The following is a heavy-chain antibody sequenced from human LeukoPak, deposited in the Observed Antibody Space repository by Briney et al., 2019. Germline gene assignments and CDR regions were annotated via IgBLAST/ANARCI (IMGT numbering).Heavy chain of an antibody. Sequence: SETLSLTCIVSGGSISSYYWSWIRQPPGKGLEWIGYIYYSGSTNYNPSLKSRVTISVDTSKNQSSLKLSSVTAADTAVYYCARESWRMVREERGIYGMDVWGKGTTVTVSS. CDR1: GGSISSYY. D-gene: IGHD3-10*01. CDR3: ARESWRMVREERGIYGMDV. V-gene: IGHV4-59*01. J-gene: IGHJ6*04. CDR2: IYYSGST.